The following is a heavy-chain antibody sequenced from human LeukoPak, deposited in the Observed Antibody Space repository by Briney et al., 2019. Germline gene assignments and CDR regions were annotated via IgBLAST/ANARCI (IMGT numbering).Heavy chain of an antibody. V-gene: IGHV3-23*01. Sequence: GGSLRLSCAASGFTFSSYAMSWVRQAPGKGLEWVSAISGSGGGTYYADSVKGRFTISRDNSKNTLYLQMNSLRAEDTAVYYCAKDHYDSSGYYYTFFDYWGQGTLVTVSS. J-gene: IGHJ4*02. D-gene: IGHD3-22*01. CDR1: GFTFSSYA. CDR2: ISGSGGGT. CDR3: AKDHYDSSGYYYTFFDY.